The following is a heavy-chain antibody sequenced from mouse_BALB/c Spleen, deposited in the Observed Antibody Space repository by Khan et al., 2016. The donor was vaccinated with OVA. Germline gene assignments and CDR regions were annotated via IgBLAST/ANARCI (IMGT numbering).Heavy chain of an antibody. D-gene: IGHD2-1*01. V-gene: IGHV3-6*02. CDR3: AGYGNPYYFDY. CDR1: GYSITSGYY. CDR2: ISYDGSN. J-gene: IGHJ2*01. Sequence: EVKLLESGPGLVKPSQSLSLPCSVTGYSITSGYYWNWIRQFPGNKLEWMGYISYDGSNNYNPSLKNRISITRDTSKNQFFLKLNSVTTEDTATYYCAGYGNPYYFDYWGQGTTLTVSS.